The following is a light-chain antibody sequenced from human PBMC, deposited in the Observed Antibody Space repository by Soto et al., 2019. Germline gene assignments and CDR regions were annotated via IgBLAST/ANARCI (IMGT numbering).Light chain of an antibody. Sequence: DIQMTQSPRFLSASVGDRVTITCRASQNIRTYLTWYQQKPGKGPTVLIYAASTLQRGVPSRFSGSTTGTDFTLNITGLQPEDSETYYCQQTLSVPRTFGLGTKVDIK. CDR2: AAS. CDR1: QNIRTY. V-gene: IGKV1-39*01. CDR3: QQTLSVPRT. J-gene: IGKJ1*01.